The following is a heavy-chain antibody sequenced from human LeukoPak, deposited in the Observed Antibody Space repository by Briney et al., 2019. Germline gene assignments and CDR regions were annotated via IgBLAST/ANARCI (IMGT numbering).Heavy chain of an antibody. J-gene: IGHJ3*02. CDR2: IHYSGST. V-gene: IGHV4-59*01. D-gene: IGHD3-9*01. CDR1: GGSISSYY. Sequence: SETLSLTCTVSGGSISSYYWSWIRQPPGKGLEWIGYIHYSGSTNYNPSLKSRVTISVDTSKNQFSLKLSSVTAADTAVYYCARTDYGILTGRAFDIWGQGTMVTVSS. CDR3: ARTDYGILTGRAFDI.